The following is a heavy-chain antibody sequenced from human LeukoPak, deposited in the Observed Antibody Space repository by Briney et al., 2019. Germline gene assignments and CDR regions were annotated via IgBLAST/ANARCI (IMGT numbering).Heavy chain of an antibody. CDR2: ISYDGSNK. V-gene: IGHV3-30*04. CDR3: ATYGDYVY. CDR1: GFTFISYA. D-gene: IGHD4-17*01. Sequence: GGSLRLSCAASGFTFISYAMHWVRQAPGKGLEWVAVISYDGSNKYYADSVKGRFTISRDNSKNTLYLQMNSLRAEDTAVYYCATYGDYVYWGQGTLVTVSS. J-gene: IGHJ4*02.